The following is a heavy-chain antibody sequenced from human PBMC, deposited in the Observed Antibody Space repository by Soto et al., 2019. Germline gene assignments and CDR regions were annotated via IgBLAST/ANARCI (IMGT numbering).Heavy chain of an antibody. CDR3: ARVDYSNYWFDP. J-gene: IGHJ5*02. Sequence: SETLSLTCTVSGGSISSGDYYWSWIRQPPGKGLEWIGYIYYSGSTYYNPSLKSRVTISVDTSKNQFSLKLSSVTAADTAVYYCARVDYSNYWFDPWGQGTLVTVSS. V-gene: IGHV4-30-4*01. CDR1: GGSISSGDYY. CDR2: IYYSGST. D-gene: IGHD4-4*01.